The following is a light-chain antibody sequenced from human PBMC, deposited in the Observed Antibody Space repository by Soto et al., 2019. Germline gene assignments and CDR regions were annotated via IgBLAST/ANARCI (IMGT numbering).Light chain of an antibody. Sequence: EIVLTQSPGTLSLYPGERATLSCRASQSVSSSYLAWYQQKPGQAPRLLIYGASSRATGIHDRFSGSGSGTDFTRTISILEHEDFAVYYCQQYGSSPRTFGQGTKQETK. V-gene: IGKV3-20*01. J-gene: IGKJ2*01. CDR3: QQYGSSPRT. CDR1: QSVSSSY. CDR2: GAS.